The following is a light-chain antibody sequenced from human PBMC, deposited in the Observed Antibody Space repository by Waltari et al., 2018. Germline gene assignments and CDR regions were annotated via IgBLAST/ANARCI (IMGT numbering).Light chain of an antibody. Sequence: QSALTPPASVSGSPGQSITIFCTGTSSDVGSYNLVSWYQQYPGKAPKLMIYEGSKRPSGVSNRFSGSKSGNTASLTISGLQADDEADYYCCSYAGSTSWVFGGGTKVTVL. J-gene: IGLJ3*02. CDR1: SSDVGSYNL. CDR2: EGS. CDR3: CSYAGSTSWV. V-gene: IGLV2-23*01.